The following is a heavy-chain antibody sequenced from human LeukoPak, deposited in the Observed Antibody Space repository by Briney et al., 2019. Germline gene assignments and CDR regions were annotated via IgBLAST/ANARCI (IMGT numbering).Heavy chain of an antibody. Sequence: GASVKVSFKASGGTFSIYAISWVRQAPGQGLEWMGGIIPIFGTANYAQKFQGRITVTRDTSTSTVHMELSGLRSEDTAVYYCARDQEGFDYWGQGTLVTVSS. CDR2: IIPIFGTA. V-gene: IGHV1-69*05. CDR3: ARDQEGFDY. J-gene: IGHJ4*02. CDR1: GGTFSIYA.